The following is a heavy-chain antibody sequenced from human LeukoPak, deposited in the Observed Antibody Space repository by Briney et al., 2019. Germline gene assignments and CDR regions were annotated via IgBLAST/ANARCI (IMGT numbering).Heavy chain of an antibody. CDR3: ASRLAVARGCSFDY. CDR2: IHHSGTT. CDR1: GHSVNSDYF. D-gene: IGHD3-10*01. Sequence: SETLSLTCAVSGHSVNSDYFWGRLRRPPGGALEWIGTIHHSGTTFYNPSLNSRTSTSVDPSKNQFSLRMASVTAADTAVYHGASRLAVARGCSFDYRGGGTLATVSS. J-gene: IGHJ4*02. V-gene: IGHV4-38-2*01.